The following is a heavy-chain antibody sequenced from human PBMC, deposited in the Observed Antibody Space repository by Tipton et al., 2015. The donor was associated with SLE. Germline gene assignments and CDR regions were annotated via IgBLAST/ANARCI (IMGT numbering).Heavy chain of an antibody. D-gene: IGHD5-24*01. V-gene: IGHV4-59*01. CDR1: GGSISGYY. CDR2: IYYIGDT. J-gene: IGHJ4*02. CDR3: ARAGRDGFNLAY. Sequence: TLSLTCSVSGGSISGYYWSWIRQPPGKGLEWIGDIYYIGDTNYNPSLTSRVSISVDTSNNQFSLKLTSVTAADTAIYYCARAGRDGFNLAYWGQGALVTVSS.